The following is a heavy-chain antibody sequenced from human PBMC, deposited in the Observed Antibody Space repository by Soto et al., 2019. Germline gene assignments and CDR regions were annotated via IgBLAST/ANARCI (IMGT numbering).Heavy chain of an antibody. CDR2: TNPNSGGT. J-gene: IGHJ6*02. Sequence: ASVKVSCKASGYTFTGYYMHWVRQAPGQGLEWMGWTNPNSGGTNYAQKFQGWVTMTRDTSISTAYMELSRLRSDDTAVYYCARSNPSFLLLAAAMGGMYFWGQGSSVTVS. CDR3: ARSNPSFLLLAAAMGGMYF. CDR1: GYTFTGYY. D-gene: IGHD2-2*01. V-gene: IGHV1-2*04.